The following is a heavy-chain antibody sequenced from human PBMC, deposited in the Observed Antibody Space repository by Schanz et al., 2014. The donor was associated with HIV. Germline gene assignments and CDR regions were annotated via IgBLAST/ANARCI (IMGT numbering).Heavy chain of an antibody. J-gene: IGHJ4*02. Sequence: QVQLVQSGAEVMEPGASVKISCRASRDTFTNSEINWVRQATGQGLDWMGRMNPNSGDTAYAQRFQGRVTMTRDISISTASLELSRLRSDDTAVYYCARHIAVAGTRAVYYLDYWGQGTLVTVSS. CDR3: ARHIAVAGTRAVYYLDY. CDR1: RDTFTNSE. CDR2: MNPNSGDT. V-gene: IGHV1-8*01. D-gene: IGHD6-19*01.